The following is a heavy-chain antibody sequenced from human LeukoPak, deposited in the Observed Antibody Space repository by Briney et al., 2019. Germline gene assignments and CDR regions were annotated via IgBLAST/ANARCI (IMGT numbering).Heavy chain of an antibody. J-gene: IGHJ5*02. V-gene: IGHV4-59*01. CDR1: GGSISSYY. Sequence: SETLSLTCTVSGGSISSYYWSWIRQPPGKGLEWIGYIYYSGSTNYNPSLKSRVTISVDMSKNQFSLKLSSVTAADTAVYYCARMVRGVMPLGNWFDPWGQGTLVTVSS. CDR3: ARMVRGVMPLGNWFDP. D-gene: IGHD3-10*01. CDR2: IYYSGST.